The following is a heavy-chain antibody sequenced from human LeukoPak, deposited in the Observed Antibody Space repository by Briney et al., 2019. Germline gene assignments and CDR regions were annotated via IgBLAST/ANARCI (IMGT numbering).Heavy chain of an antibody. V-gene: IGHV3-33*06. CDR1: GFTFSSYG. CDR3: AKDQNLAAAGTD. Sequence: PGRSLRLSCAASGFTFSSYGMHWVRQAPGKGLEWVAVIWYDGSNKYYADSVKGRFTISRDNSKNTLYLQMNSLRAEDTAVYYCAKDQNLAAAGTDWGQGTLVTVSS. CDR2: IWYDGSNK. D-gene: IGHD6-13*01. J-gene: IGHJ4*02.